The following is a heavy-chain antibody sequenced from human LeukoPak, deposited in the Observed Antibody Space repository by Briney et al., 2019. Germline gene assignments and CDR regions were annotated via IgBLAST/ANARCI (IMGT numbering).Heavy chain of an antibody. CDR2: ISGSGGST. J-gene: IGHJ4*02. D-gene: IGHD6-19*01. Sequence: PGGSLRLSCAASGFTFSSYAMSWVRQAPGKGLEWVSAISGSGGSTYYADSVKGRFTISRDNSKNTLYLQMNSLRAEDTAVYYCARAFNSVAGTYYFDYWGQGTLVTVSS. CDR3: ARAFNSVAGTYYFDY. CDR1: GFTFSSYA. V-gene: IGHV3-23*01.